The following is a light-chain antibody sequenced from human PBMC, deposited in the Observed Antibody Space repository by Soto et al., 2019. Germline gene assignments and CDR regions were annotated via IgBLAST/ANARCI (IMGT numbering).Light chain of an antibody. Sequence: VMTQSPATLSVSPGESAPLSCRASQSVSSTVAWYQQKPGKAPRLLIHSASTRSTGIPARFSVSGSGTEFTLTISSLQSDDFPVYYCQHYKDWPTTFGQGPKVEIK. V-gene: IGKV3-15*01. CDR1: QSVSST. CDR3: QHYKDWPTT. CDR2: SAS. J-gene: IGKJ1*01.